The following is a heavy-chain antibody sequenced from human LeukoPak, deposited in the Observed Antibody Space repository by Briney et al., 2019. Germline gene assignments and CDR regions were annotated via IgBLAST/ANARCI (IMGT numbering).Heavy chain of an antibody. D-gene: IGHD3-3*01. CDR1: GVTFSSYV. J-gene: IGHJ3*02. V-gene: IGHV3-21*01. CDR3: ARVPDFCCGPDAFDI. CDR2: ISNSSSYI. Sequence: TGGSLRLSCEASGVTFSSYVMNWVRQAPGKGLEWVSAISNSSSYIYYADSVKGRFTFSRDNAKNSLYLQMISLRAEDTAGYYCARVPDFCCGPDAFDIWGQGTMVTVSS.